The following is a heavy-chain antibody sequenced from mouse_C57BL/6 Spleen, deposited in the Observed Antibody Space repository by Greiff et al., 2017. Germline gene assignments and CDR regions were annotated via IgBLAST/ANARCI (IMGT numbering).Heavy chain of an antibody. CDR3: ARWTSITTVVAHWYFDV. CDR2: IYPGSGNT. D-gene: IGHD1-1*01. CDR1: GYTFTDYY. V-gene: IGHV1-76*01. J-gene: IGHJ1*03. Sequence: VQLQQSGAELVRPGASVKLSCKASGYTFTDYYINWVKQRPGQGLEWIARIYPGSGNTYYNEKFKGKATLTAEKSSSTAYMQLSSLTSEDSAVYFCARWTSITTVVAHWYFDVWGTGTTVTVSS.